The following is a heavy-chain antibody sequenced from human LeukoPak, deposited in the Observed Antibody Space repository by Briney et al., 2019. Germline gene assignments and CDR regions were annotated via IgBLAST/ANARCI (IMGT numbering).Heavy chain of an antibody. J-gene: IGHJ5*02. V-gene: IGHV1-8*03. CDR2: MNPNSGNT. Sequence: GASVKVSCKASGYTFTSYDINWVRQATGQGLEWMGWMNPNSGNTGYAQKFQGRVTITRNTSISTAYMELSSLRSEDTAVYYCARGGYSSGWYGTGGSSFDPWGQGTLVTVSS. CDR1: GYTFTSYD. CDR3: ARGGYSSGWYGTGGSSFDP. D-gene: IGHD6-19*01.